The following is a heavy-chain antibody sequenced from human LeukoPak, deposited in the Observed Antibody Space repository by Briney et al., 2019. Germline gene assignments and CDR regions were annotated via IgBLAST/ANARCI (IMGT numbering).Heavy chain of an antibody. CDR2: IIPILGIA. J-gene: IGHJ4*02. V-gene: IGHV1-69*04. D-gene: IGHD5-12*01. CDR1: GGTFSSYA. CDR3: ARDRSGYDSGGDY. Sequence: ASVKVSCKASGGTFSSYAISWVRQAPGQGLEWMGRIIPILGIANYAQKFQGRVTITADKSTNTAYMELSSLRSEDTAVYYCARDRSGYDSGGDYWGQGTLVTVSS.